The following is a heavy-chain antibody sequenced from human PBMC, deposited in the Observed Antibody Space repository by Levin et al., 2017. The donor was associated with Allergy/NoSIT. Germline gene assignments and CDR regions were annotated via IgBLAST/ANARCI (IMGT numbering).Heavy chain of an antibody. CDR3: AREGVGSSADEIDY. Sequence: GGSLRLSCAASGFTFSTYSMNWVRQAPEKGLEWVSSIDSSSDYIYYADSLKGRFTISRDNAKNSLFLQMNSLRAEDTAVYYCAREGVGSSADEIDYWGQGTLVTVSS. CDR1: GFTFSTYS. D-gene: IGHD6-19*01. CDR2: IDSSSDYI. J-gene: IGHJ4*02. V-gene: IGHV3-21*01.